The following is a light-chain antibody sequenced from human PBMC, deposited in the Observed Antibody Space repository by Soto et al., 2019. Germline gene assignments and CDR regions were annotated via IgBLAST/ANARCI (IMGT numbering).Light chain of an antibody. CDR1: QSINTN. J-gene: IGKJ1*01. CDR3: QQYDKWWT. CDR2: GAS. Sequence: EIVMTQSPATLSVSPGERATFSCRASQSINTNLAWFQLKPGQAPRLLIYGASIRATGIPTRFSGSGSGTELSLTISSLEYAEFGVYFCQQYDKWWTFGQGTKVDIK. V-gene: IGKV3-15*01.